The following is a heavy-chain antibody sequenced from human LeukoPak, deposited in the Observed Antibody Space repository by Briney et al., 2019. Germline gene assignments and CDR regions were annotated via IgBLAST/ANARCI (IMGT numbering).Heavy chain of an antibody. Sequence: PSETLSLTCAVYGGSFSSYYWSWIRQPPGKGLEWIGEINHSGSTNYNPSLKSRVTISVDTSKNQFSLKLSSVTAADTAVYYCARQYFASGKFYYAMDVWGQGTTVTVSS. V-gene: IGHV4-34*01. J-gene: IGHJ6*02. CDR3: ARQYFASGKFYYAMDV. D-gene: IGHD3-10*01. CDR2: INHSGST. CDR1: GGSFSSYY.